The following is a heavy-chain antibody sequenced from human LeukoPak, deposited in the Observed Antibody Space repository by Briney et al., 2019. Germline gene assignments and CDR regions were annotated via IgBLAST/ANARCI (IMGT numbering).Heavy chain of an antibody. V-gene: IGHV3-21*01. CDR2: ISRSSSHI. J-gene: IGHJ6*02. D-gene: IGHD5-12*01. CDR3: ARDRAALARMGGMDV. CDR1: GFTFSTYD. Sequence: PRGSLRLSCAASGFTFSTYDMNWVRQAPGKGLEWVAYISRSSSHIYYADSMKGRLTISRDNARSSVYLQMDSLRDEDTAIYYCARDRAALARMGGMDVWGQGTTVTVFS.